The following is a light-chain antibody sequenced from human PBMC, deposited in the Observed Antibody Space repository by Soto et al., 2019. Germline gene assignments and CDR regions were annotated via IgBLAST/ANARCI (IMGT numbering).Light chain of an antibody. V-gene: IGKV1-27*01. CDR2: SAS. CDR1: QGISDY. Sequence: DIQMTQSPSSLSASVGDRVTITCRASQGISDYLAWYQQKPGKVPKLLIYSASSLQPGVPSRFSGSGSGTDFTLTTNSLQPEDVATYYCQKYNSAPRTFGQGTKVEIK. J-gene: IGKJ1*01. CDR3: QKYNSAPRT.